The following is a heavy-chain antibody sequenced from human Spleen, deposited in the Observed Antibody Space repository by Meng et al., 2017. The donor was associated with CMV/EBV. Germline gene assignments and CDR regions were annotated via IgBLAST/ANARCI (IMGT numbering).Heavy chain of an antibody. J-gene: IGHJ3*02. CDR3: VKDLHGVSFYAFDI. D-gene: IGHD1-26*01. V-gene: IGHV3-13*01. CDR1: GFTFSSYD. Sequence: GGSLRLSCAASGFTFSSYDMHWVRQATGKGLEWVSAIGTAGDTYYPGSVKGRFTISRDNAKNSLYLQMNSLRAEDTALYYCVKDLHGVSFYAFDIWGQGTMVTVSS. CDR2: IGTAGDT.